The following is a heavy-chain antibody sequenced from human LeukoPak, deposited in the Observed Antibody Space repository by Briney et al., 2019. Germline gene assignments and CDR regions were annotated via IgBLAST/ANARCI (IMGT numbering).Heavy chain of an antibody. CDR1: GFTFRDWF. V-gene: IGHV3-11*01. CDR2: ISNSGNSI. CDR3: ARGHFGLDV. Sequence: NPGGSLRLSCAASGFTFRDWFVSWIRQAPGTGLEWVSYISNSGNSIYYADSVKGRFTISRDNAKKTVNLQMNSLRAEDTAIYYCARGHFGLDVWGQGTTVTVSS. J-gene: IGHJ6*02.